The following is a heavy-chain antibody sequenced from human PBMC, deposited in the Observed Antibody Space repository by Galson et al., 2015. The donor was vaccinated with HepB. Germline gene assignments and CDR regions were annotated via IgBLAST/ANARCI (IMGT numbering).Heavy chain of an antibody. CDR1: GGSISSYY. D-gene: IGHD6-13*01. J-gene: IGHJ4*02. Sequence: ETLSLTCTVSGGSISSYYWSWIRQPPGKGLEWIGYIYYSGSTNYNPSLKSRVTISVDTSKNQFSLKLSSVTAADTAVYYCARAVAAAGTIGYWGQGTLVTVSS. V-gene: IGHV4-59*01. CDR2: IYYSGST. CDR3: ARAVAAAGTIGY.